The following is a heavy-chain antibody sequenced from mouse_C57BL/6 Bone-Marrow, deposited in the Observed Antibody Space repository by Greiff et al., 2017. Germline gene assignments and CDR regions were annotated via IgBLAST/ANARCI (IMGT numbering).Heavy chain of an antibody. CDR1: GYTFTSYW. D-gene: IGHD3-2*02. CDR3: ARPLDSSGYVWFAY. J-gene: IGHJ3*01. Sequence: VQLQQPGAELVKPGASVKLSCKASGYTFTSYWMQWVKQRPGQGLEWIGEIDPSDSYTNYNQKFKGKATLTVDTSSSTAYMQLSSLTYEYSAVYYCARPLDSSGYVWFAYWGQGTLVTVSA. V-gene: IGHV1-50*01. CDR2: IDPSDSYT.